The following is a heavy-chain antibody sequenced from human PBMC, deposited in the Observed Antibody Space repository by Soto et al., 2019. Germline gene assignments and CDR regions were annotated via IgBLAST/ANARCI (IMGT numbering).Heavy chain of an antibody. CDR1: GFTFRDYA. CDR3: TRAYCTSAGCIWGF. D-gene: IGHD2-2*01. CDR2: VRGKPYGGTA. V-gene: IGHV3-49*04. J-gene: IGHJ4*02. Sequence: GGSLRLSCTGSGFTFRDYAMNAVRQAPGKGMELVGFVRGKPYGGTAGDAASVKGRFSISRDDPKSIAYLQMNSLKPEDTAIYFCTRAYCTSAGCIWGFWGQGTVVIVSS.